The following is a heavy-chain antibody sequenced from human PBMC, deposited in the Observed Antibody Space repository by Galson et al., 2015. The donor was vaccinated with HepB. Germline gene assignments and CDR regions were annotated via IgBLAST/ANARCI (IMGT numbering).Heavy chain of an antibody. J-gene: IGHJ5*02. D-gene: IGHD3-22*01. CDR3: AKAVDLDYYDSSGYNWSWFDP. CDR1: GYTFTGYY. V-gene: IGHV1-2*02. Sequence: SVKASCKASGYTFTGYYMHWVRQAPGQGLEWMGWINPNSGGTNYAQKFQGRVTMTRDTSISTAYMELSRLRSDDTAVYYCAKAVDLDYYDSSGYNWSWFDPWGQGTLITVSS. CDR2: INPNSGGT.